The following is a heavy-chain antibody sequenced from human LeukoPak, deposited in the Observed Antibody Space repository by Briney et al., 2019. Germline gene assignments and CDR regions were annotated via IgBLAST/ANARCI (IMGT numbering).Heavy chain of an antibody. CDR2: ISSTGGTT. D-gene: IGHD2-15*01. V-gene: IGHV3-23*01. CDR1: GITFSSYG. CDR3: AKNGDRGAYCTGGTCYPYFYYFMDV. J-gene: IGHJ6*03. Sequence: GGSLRLSCAASGITFSSYGMSWVRQAPGKGLEWVSSISSTGGTTYYADSVKGRFAISRDNSKNTLYLQMNSLRAEDTAIYYCAKNGDRGAYCTGGTCYPYFYYFMDVWGKGTTVTI.